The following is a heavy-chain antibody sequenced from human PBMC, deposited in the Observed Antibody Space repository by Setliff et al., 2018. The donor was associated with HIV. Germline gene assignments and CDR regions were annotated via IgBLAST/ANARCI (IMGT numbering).Heavy chain of an antibody. V-gene: IGHV4-38-2*01. Sequence: PSETLSLTCAVSGYSISSGYFWGWIRQPPGKGLEWIGSIYHSGNTYYNPSLKSRVTISVDTSKTHFSLKVTSVTAADTAVYYCARSSTMVRGVDAFDIWGQGTMVT. CDR3: ARSSTMVRGVDAFDI. CDR1: GYSISSGYF. D-gene: IGHD3-10*01. CDR2: IYHSGNT. J-gene: IGHJ3*02.